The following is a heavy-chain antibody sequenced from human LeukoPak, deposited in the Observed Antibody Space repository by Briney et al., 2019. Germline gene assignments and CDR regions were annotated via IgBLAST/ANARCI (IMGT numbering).Heavy chain of an antibody. CDR3: AKGARNIAIIDY. Sequence: PGGSLRLSCAASGFTFSTYTMSWVRQAPGKGLEWVSVITDSGGSTYYADSVKGRFTISRDNSKNTLYMEMNSLRAEDTAVYYCAKGARNIAIIDYWGQGTLVTVSS. D-gene: IGHD5-12*01. J-gene: IGHJ4*02. CDR1: GFTFSTYT. V-gene: IGHV3-23*01. CDR2: ITDSGGST.